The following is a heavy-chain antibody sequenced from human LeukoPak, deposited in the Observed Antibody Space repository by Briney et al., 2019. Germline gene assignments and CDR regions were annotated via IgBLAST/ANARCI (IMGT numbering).Heavy chain of an antibody. D-gene: IGHD6-19*01. V-gene: IGHV3-23*01. J-gene: IGHJ5*02. CDR2: LGSDGRT. CDR3: ASPAGVNPILGYTNGWYFRT. CDR1: GFTVSSNA. Sequence: QPGGSLRLSCEASGFTVSSNAMAWVRQAPGKGLEWVSGLGSDGRTHYADSVKGRFTTSRDQSKNSLYLQMNSLRAEDTAVYYCASPAGVNPILGYTNGWYFRTWGQGTLVTVSS.